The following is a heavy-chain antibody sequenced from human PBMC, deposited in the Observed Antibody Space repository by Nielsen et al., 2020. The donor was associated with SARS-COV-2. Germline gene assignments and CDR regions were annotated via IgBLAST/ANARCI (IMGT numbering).Heavy chain of an antibody. J-gene: IGHJ4*02. V-gene: IGHV3-11*04. CDR1: GFTFSDHY. CDR2: ITNTDAK. CDR3: ASSGWLDH. Sequence: GGSLRLSCAASGFTFSDHYMTWIRQTPGKGLEWVSYITNTDAKYYADSVKGRFTISRDNAQSSLSLHMNSLRAEDTAVYYCASSGWLDHWGQGTLVTVSS. D-gene: IGHD6-19*01.